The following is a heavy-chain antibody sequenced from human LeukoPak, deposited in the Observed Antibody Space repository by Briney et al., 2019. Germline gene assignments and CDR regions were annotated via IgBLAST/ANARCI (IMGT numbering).Heavy chain of an antibody. V-gene: IGHV1-2*02. J-gene: IGHJ4*02. CDR3: ARGPNHYGSGRDYFGD. CDR2: IDPNSGST. CDR1: RYTFTAYY. Sequence: ASVKVSCKASRYTFTAYYMHWVRQAPGQGLESMGWIDPNSGSTKYAQKFQGRVTMTRDTSISTAYMGLSRLRSDDTAVYYCARGPNHYGSGRDYFGDWGQGTPVTVSS. D-gene: IGHD3-10*01.